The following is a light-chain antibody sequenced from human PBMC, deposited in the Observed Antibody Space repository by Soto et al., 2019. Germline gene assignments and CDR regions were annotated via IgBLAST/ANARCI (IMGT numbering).Light chain of an antibody. Sequence: QSVLTQPPSLSGTPGQRVTISCSGSTSNIAGNTVHWYQHLPETAPKLLIYIDDQRPSGVPDRFSGSKSGTSASLAISGLQSADDADYYCATWDDSLNAAVFGGGTQLTVL. J-gene: IGLJ7*01. V-gene: IGLV1-44*01. CDR3: ATWDDSLNAAV. CDR1: TSNIAGNT. CDR2: IDD.